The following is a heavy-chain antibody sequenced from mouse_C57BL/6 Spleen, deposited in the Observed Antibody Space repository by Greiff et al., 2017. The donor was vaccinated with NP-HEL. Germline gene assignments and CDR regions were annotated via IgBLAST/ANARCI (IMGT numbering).Heavy chain of an antibody. CDR3: ARSYDGSLYYFDY. CDR2: ISYSGST. J-gene: IGHJ2*01. V-gene: IGHV3-8*01. Sequence: DVMLVESGPGLAKPSQTLSLTCSVTGYSITSDYWNWLRKFPGNKLEYMGYISYSGSTYYNPSLKSRISITRDTSKNQYYLQLNSVTTEDTATYYCARSYDGSLYYFDYWGQGTTLTVSS. D-gene: IGHD2-3*01. CDR1: GYSITSDY.